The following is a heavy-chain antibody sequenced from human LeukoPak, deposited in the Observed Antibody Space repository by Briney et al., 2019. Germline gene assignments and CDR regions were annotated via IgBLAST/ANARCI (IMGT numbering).Heavy chain of an antibody. CDR3: ARDSDQWLVRYYYYYYMDV. J-gene: IGHJ6*03. V-gene: IGHV1-18*01. D-gene: IGHD6-19*01. CDR1: GYTFTSYS. CDR2: ISAYNGNT. Sequence: GASVKVSCKASGYTFTSYSISWVRQAPGQGLEWMGWISAYNGNTNYAQKLQGRVTMTTDTSTSTAYMELRSLRSDDTAVYYCARDSDQWLVRYYYYYYMDVWGKGTTVTVSS.